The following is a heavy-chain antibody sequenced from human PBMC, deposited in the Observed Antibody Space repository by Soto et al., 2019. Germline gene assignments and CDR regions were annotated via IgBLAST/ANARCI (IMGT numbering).Heavy chain of an antibody. V-gene: IGHV1-69*12. CDR3: ARGRVYDYVWGSYRRNWFDP. CDR1: GGTFSSYA. D-gene: IGHD3-16*02. Sequence: QVQLVQSGAEVKKPGSSVKVSCKASGGTFSSYAISWVRQAPGQGLEWMGGIIPIFGTANYTQKFQGRVTITADESTSTAYMELSSLRSEDTAVYYCARGRVYDYVWGSYRRNWFDPWGQGTLVTVSS. CDR2: IIPIFGTA. J-gene: IGHJ5*02.